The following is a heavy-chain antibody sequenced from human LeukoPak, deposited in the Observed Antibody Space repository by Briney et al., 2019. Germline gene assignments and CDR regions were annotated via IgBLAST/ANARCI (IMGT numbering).Heavy chain of an antibody. Sequence: SQTLSLTCAISGDSVSSNSAAWNWLRQSPSRGLEWLGRTYYKSKWYNEYAGSVKSRININPDTSKNQFSLQLNSVTPEDTAVYYCVRADYCSSTSCYYYYMDVWGKGTTVTVSS. D-gene: IGHD2-2*01. CDR1: GDSVSSNSAA. CDR3: VRADYCSSTSCYYYYMDV. V-gene: IGHV6-1*01. J-gene: IGHJ6*03. CDR2: TYYKSKWYN.